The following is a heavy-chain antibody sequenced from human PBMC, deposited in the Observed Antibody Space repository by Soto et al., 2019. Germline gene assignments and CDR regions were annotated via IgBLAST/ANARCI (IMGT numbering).Heavy chain of an antibody. V-gene: IGHV4-30-4*01. CDR2: IYYSGST. CDR1: GGSISSGDYY. CDR3: ARGFNWNSLGGYYGMDV. Sequence: SETLSLTCTVSGGSISSGDYYWSWIRQPLGKGLEWIGYIYYSGSTYYNPSLKSRVTISVDTSKNQFSLKLSSVTAADTAVYYCARGFNWNSLGGYYGMDVWGQGTTVTVSS. D-gene: IGHD1-7*01. J-gene: IGHJ6*02.